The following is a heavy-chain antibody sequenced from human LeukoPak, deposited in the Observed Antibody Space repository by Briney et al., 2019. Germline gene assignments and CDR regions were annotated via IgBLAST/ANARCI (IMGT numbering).Heavy chain of an antibody. V-gene: IGHV3-23*01. D-gene: IGHD3-22*01. CDR1: GFTFSSYA. J-gene: IGHJ4*02. CDR3: AKDRTYYYDSSGPYYFDY. Sequence: PGGSLRLSCAASGFTFSSYAMSWVRQAPGKGLEWVSAISDSGGSTYYADSVKGRFTISRDNSKNTLYLQMNSLRAEDTAVYYCAKDRTYYYDSSGPYYFDYWGQGTLVTVSS. CDR2: ISDSGGST.